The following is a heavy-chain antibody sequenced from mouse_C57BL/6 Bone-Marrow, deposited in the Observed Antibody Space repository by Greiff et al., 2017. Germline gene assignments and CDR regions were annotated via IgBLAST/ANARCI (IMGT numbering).Heavy chain of an antibody. CDR2: IDPENGDT. V-gene: IGHV14-4*01. CDR1: GFNIKDDY. CDR3: TVSAFITTVVGGY. Sequence: VQLKESGAGLVRPGASVKLSCTASGFNIKDDYMHWVQQRPEQGLEWIGWIDPENGDTEYASTFPGKVTITADTSSNTPYLQLSILTSVDTSVYYCTVSAFITTVVGGYWGQGTTLTVSS. D-gene: IGHD1-1*01. J-gene: IGHJ2*01.